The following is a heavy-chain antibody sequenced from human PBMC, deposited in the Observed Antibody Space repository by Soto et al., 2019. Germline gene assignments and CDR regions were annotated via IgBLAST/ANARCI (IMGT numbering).Heavy chain of an antibody. CDR2: INHSGST. CDR3: ARLTLPLLIRLVPGFTQHTWFHP. V-gene: IGHV4-34*01. J-gene: IGHJ5*02. D-gene: IGHD6-13*01. Sequence: GMEGIREINHSGSTNYNPSLKSRVTISVDTSKNQFSLKLSSVTAADTAVYYCARLTLPLLIRLVPGFTQHTWFHPCGQG.